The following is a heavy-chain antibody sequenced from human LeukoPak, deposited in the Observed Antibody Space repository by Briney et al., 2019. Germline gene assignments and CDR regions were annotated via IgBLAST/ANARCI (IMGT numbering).Heavy chain of an antibody. CDR1: GASISSSTYY. D-gene: IGHD2-2*01. CDR2: NT. J-gene: IGHJ4*02. CDR3: ARVGVVPAAISLDY. V-gene: IGHV4-39*01. Sequence: SETLSLTCTVSGASISSSTYYWGWIRQPPGKGLEWIGSNTYYNPSLKSRVTISVDTSKNQFSLKVRSLTAADTAVYYCARVGVVPAAISLDYWGQGTLVTVSS.